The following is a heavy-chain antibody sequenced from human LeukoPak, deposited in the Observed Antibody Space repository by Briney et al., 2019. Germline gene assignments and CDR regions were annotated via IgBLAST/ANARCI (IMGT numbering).Heavy chain of an antibody. V-gene: IGHV3-30*02. D-gene: IGHD1-26*01. CDR3: ATQSGFAY. CDR2: VRYDGSNK. CDR1: GFPFSNYG. Sequence: SGGSVRLSCGASGFPFSNYGMHGVRQARGKELVGGAFVRYDGSNKYYADSVKGRFTISRDNSKNTLYLQMNSLRAEDTAVYYCATQSGFAYWGQGTLVTVSS. J-gene: IGHJ4*02.